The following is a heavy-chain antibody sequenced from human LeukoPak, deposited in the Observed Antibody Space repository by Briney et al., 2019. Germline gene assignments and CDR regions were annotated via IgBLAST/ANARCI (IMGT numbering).Heavy chain of an antibody. V-gene: IGHV3-23*01. CDR2: IRSSGGGGST. D-gene: IGHD6-13*01. J-gene: IGHJ4*02. CDR1: GFTFSNYA. Sequence: GRSLRLSCEASGFTFSNYAVNWVRQAPGKGLEWVSVIRSSGGGGSTYYADSVKGRFTISRDNAENSLYLQMNSLRVEDTAVYYCARVFVGTADYWGQGTLVTVSS. CDR3: ARVFVGTADY.